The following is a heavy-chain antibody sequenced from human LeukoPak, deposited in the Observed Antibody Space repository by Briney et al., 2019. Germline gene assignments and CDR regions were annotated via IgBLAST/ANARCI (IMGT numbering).Heavy chain of an antibody. CDR2: INHSGST. Sequence: SETLSLTCAVYGGSFSCYYWSWIRQPPGKGLEWIGEINHSGSTNYNPSLKSRVTISVDTSKNQFSLKLSSVTAADTAVYYCARGWTAVAAIYDYWGQGTLVTVSS. CDR3: ARGWTAVAAIYDY. D-gene: IGHD6-19*01. J-gene: IGHJ4*02. CDR1: GGSFSCYY. V-gene: IGHV4-34*01.